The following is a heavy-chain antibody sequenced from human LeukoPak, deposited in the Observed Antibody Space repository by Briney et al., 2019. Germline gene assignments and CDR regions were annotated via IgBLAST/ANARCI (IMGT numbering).Heavy chain of an antibody. CDR2: IYYNGNT. CDR3: ARVVYSGSYYGWFDP. Sequence: SETLSLTCIVSGASVSSGGYYWSWIRQPPGKGLEWIGYIYYNGNTYYNPSLKSRVTISVDTSKNQFSLKLSSVTAADTAVYYCARVVYSGSYYGWFDPWGQGTLVTVSS. CDR1: GASVSSGGYY. D-gene: IGHD1-26*01. V-gene: IGHV4-61*08. J-gene: IGHJ5*02.